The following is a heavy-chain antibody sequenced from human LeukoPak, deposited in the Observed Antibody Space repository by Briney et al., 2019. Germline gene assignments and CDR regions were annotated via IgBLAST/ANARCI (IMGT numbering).Heavy chain of an antibody. CDR1: GFSFNNYA. D-gene: IGHD4-23*01. J-gene: IGHJ1*01. V-gene: IGHV3-23*01. Sequence: GGSLRLSCAASGFSFNNYAMSWVRQAPGKGLEWVSAISTTGGSTYYADSVKGRFTVSRDNSKNTLSLQMDSLRVEDTALYYCARGDDFGANKYFNAEFFHHWGQGTLVTVSS. CDR2: ISTTGGST. CDR3: ARGDDFGANKYFNAEFFHH.